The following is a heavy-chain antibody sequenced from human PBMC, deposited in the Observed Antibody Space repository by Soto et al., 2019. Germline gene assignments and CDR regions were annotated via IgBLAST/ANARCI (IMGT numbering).Heavy chain of an antibody. CDR2: TYYRSKWYN. J-gene: IGHJ6*02. CDR3: DLVRGVIDTHGEYYYYGMDV. D-gene: IGHD3-10*01. CDR1: GDSVSSNSAA. V-gene: IGHV6-1*01. Sequence: QTLSLTCAISGDSVSSNSAAWNWIRQSPSRGLEWLGRTYYRSKWYNDYAVSVKSRITINPDTSKHQFSLQLNSVTPEDTAGYYCDLVRGVIDTHGEYYYYGMDVWGQGTTVTVSS.